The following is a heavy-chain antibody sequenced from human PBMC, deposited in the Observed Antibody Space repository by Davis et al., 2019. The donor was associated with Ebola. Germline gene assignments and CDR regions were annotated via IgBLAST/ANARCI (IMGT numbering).Heavy chain of an antibody. Sequence: ASVKVSCKASGYTFTGYYMHWVRQAPGQGLEWMGWINPNSGGTNYAQKFQGRVTITADKSTSTAYMELSSLRSEDTAVYYCARDEGRSSSGIYYYGMDVWGQGTTVTVSS. CDR1: GYTFTGYY. CDR3: ARDEGRSSSGIYYYGMDV. D-gene: IGHD3-22*01. J-gene: IGHJ6*02. CDR2: INPNSGGT. V-gene: IGHV1-2*02.